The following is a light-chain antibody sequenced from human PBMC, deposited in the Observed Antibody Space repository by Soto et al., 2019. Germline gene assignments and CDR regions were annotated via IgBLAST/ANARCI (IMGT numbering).Light chain of an antibody. J-gene: IGLJ2*01. CDR3: QVWDNGGDHPHVV. Sequence: VLTQPPSVSVAPGQTATISCGANDIGIKSVHWYQQKPGQAPVLVVHDDSDRPSGIPDRFSGSKFANTATLTISRVEAGDEADYFCQVWDNGGDHPHVVFGGGTKLTVL. CDR1: DIGIKS. V-gene: IGLV3-21*02. CDR2: DDS.